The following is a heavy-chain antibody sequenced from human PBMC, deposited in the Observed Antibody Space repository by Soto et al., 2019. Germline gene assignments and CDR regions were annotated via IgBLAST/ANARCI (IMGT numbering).Heavy chain of an antibody. J-gene: IGHJ5*02. CDR2: INHSGST. CDR3: ARDRRLITMVRGVSLWFDP. Sequence: QVPLQQWGAGLLKPSETLSLTCAVYGGSFSGYYWSWIRQPPGKGLEWIGEINHSGSTNYNPSLKSRVTISVDTSKNQFSLKLSSVTAADTAVYYCARDRRLITMVRGVSLWFDPWGQGTLVTVSS. V-gene: IGHV4-34*01. D-gene: IGHD3-10*01. CDR1: GGSFSGYY.